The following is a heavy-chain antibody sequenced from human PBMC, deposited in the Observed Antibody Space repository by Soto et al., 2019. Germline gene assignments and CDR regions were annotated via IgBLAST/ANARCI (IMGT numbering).Heavy chain of an antibody. CDR1: GFTFSSYA. CDR3: AKAPCIRSGGSCHSEPYWYFDL. CDR2: ISGSGGST. Sequence: GGSLRLSCAASGFTFSSYAMSWVRQAPGKGLEWVSAISGSGGSTYYADSVKGRFTISRDNSKNTLYLQMNSLRAEDTAVYYCAKAPCIRSGGSCHSEPYWYFDLWGRGTLVTVSS. D-gene: IGHD2-15*01. V-gene: IGHV3-23*01. J-gene: IGHJ2*01.